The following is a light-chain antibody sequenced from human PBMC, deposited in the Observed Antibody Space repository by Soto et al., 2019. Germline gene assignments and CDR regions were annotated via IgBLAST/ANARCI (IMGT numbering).Light chain of an antibody. CDR3: GTWDSSLSAVV. J-gene: IGLJ2*01. CDR1: SSNIGNNY. CDR2: DSN. Sequence: QSVLTQPPSVSAAPGQKVTISCSGSSSNIGNNYVSWYQQLPGTAPKLLIYDSNKRPSGIPVRFSGSKSGTSATLGITGLQTGDEADYYCGTWDSSLSAVVFGAGTKVTVL. V-gene: IGLV1-51*01.